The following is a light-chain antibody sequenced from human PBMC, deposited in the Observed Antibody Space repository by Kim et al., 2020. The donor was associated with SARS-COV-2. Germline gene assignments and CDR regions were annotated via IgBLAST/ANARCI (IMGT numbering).Light chain of an antibody. CDR1: QSVLYSSNNKNY. V-gene: IGKV4-1*01. J-gene: IGKJ1*01. CDR2: WAS. Sequence: DIVMTQSPDSLPVSLGERATINCKSSQSVLYSSNNKNYLAWYQQKPGQAPKLLISWASTRESGVPDRFSGSGSGTDFTLTISSLQAEDVAVYYCQQYYTTPRTFGQGTKVDIK. CDR3: QQYYTTPRT.